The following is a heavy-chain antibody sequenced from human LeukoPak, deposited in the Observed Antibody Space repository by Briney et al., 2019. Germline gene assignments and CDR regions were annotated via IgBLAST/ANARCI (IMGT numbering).Heavy chain of an antibody. V-gene: IGHV4-61*10. J-gene: IGHJ4*02. D-gene: IGHD3-10*01. CDR3: ARHRGLHGGVQGVTKFDY. CDR2: IYYSGST. CDR1: GDSISSGDYY. Sequence: PSETLSLTCTVSGDSISSGDYYWSWIRQPAGKGLEWIGYIYYSGSTNYNPSLKSRVTISVDTSKNQFSLKLSSVTAADTAVYYCARHRGLHGGVQGVTKFDYWGQGTLVTVSS.